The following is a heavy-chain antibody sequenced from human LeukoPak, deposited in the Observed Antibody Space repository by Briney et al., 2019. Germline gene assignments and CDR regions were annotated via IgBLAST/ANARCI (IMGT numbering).Heavy chain of an antibody. Sequence: ASVKVSCKASGYTFTGYYMHWVRQAPGQGLEWMGIINPSGGSTSYAQKFQGRVTMTRDMSTSTVYMELSSLRSEDTAVYYCASGTAMVTPVLDYWGQGTLVTVSS. D-gene: IGHD5-18*01. CDR2: INPSGGST. CDR1: GYTFTGYY. V-gene: IGHV1-46*01. J-gene: IGHJ4*02. CDR3: ASGTAMVTPVLDY.